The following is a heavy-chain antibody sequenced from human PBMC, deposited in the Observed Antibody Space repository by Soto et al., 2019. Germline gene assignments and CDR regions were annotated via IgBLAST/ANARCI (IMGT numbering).Heavy chain of an antibody. J-gene: IGHJ5*02. CDR2: ISSSSSYI. D-gene: IGHD3-3*01. CDR3: ARETDTIFGVVTIFGRTNWFDP. V-gene: IGHV3-21*01. CDR1: GFTFSSYS. Sequence: GGSLRLSCAASGFTFSSYSMNWVRQAPGKGLEWVSSISSSSSYIYYADSVKGRFTISRDNAKNSLYLQMNSLRAEDTAVYYCARETDTIFGVVTIFGRTNWFDPWGQGTLVTVSS.